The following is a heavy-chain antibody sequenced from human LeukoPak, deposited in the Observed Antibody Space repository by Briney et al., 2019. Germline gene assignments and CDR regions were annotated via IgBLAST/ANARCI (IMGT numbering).Heavy chain of an antibody. CDR1: GIIFRSYD. J-gene: IGHJ4*02. CDR2: IGGRTNFI. V-gene: IGHV3-48*03. D-gene: IGHD6-13*01. CDR3: VRDLAAAGTWFDY. Sequence: GGSLRLSCEASGIIFRSYDMAWVRQAPGKGLDWIAYIGGRTNFIFYADSVKGRFTISRDNANNSLFLQMNSLRPEDTAVYYCVRDLAAAGTWFDYWGQGTLVSVSS.